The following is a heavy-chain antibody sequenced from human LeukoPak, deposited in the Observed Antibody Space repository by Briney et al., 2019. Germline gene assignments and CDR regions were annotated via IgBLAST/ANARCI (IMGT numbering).Heavy chain of an antibody. CDR2: MSKDGATI. CDR3: TTDLYDRPNHY. Sequence: PGGSLRLSCAASGFTFSRHGMHWARHAPGKGLKWVAGMSKDGATIRYEGSVEGRFTISRDNSKNTLYLQMNSLKTEDTAVYYCTTDLYDRPNHYWGQGTLVTVSS. CDR1: GFTFSRHG. V-gene: IGHV3-30*03. J-gene: IGHJ4*02. D-gene: IGHD3-22*01.